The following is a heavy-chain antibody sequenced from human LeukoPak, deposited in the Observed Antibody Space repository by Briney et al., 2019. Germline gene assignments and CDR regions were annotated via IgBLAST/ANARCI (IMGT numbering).Heavy chain of an antibody. CDR1: GGSFSGYY. J-gene: IGHJ5*02. V-gene: IGHV4-34*01. CDR2: INHSGST. D-gene: IGHD4-11*01. Sequence: SETLSLTCAVYGGSFSGYYWSWIRQPPGKGLEWIGEINHSGSTNYNPSLKSRVTISVDTSKSQFSLKLSSVTAADTAVYYCARRLIDYTQRGFDPWGQGTLVTVSS. CDR3: ARRLIDYTQRGFDP.